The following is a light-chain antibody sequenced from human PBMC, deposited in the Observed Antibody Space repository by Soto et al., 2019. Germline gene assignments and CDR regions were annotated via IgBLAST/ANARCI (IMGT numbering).Light chain of an antibody. CDR3: QVWDRGSAHVL. J-gene: IGLJ2*01. CDR1: SIGSKG. Sequence: SDALTQPPSASVAPGKTARISCGGTSIGSKGVHWYQPKPGQAPVLVIYSETDRPPVILELFSGSNSATMATVTISRVEAVDGADSYCQVWDRGSAHVLFGGGTKLTVL. CDR2: SET. V-gene: IGLV3-21*04.